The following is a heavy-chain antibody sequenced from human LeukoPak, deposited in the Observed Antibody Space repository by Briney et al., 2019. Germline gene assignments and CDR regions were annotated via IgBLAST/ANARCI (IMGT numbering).Heavy chain of an antibody. J-gene: IGHJ4*02. Sequence: GGSLRLSCAASGFTFSDYYMTWIRQAPGKGLEWVSYISSSGSTIYYADPVKGRFTISRDNAKNSLYLQMNSLRAEDTAVYYCARDRGGSYRDFDYWGQGTLVTVSS. CDR3: ARDRGGSYRDFDY. V-gene: IGHV3-11*04. D-gene: IGHD1-26*01. CDR2: ISSSGSTI. CDR1: GFTFSDYY.